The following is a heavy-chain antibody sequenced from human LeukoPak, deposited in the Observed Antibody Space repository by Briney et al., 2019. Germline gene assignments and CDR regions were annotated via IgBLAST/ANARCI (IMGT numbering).Heavy chain of an antibody. D-gene: IGHD3-10*01. CDR1: GYTFTSYY. CDR3: ARPMVRGVTDAFDI. V-gene: IGHV1-46*01. CDR2: INPSGGST. J-gene: IGHJ3*02. Sequence: ASVKVSFKASGYTFTSYYMHWVRQAPGQGLEWMGIINPSGGSTSYAQKFQGRVTMTRDTSISTAYMELSRLRSDDTAVYYCARPMVRGVTDAFDIWGQGTMVTVSS.